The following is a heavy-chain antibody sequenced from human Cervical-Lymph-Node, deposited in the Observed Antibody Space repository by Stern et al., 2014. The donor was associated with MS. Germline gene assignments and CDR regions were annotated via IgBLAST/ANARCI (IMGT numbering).Heavy chain of an antibody. CDR3: ARHPPYNILTGFDS. D-gene: IGHD3-9*01. CDR1: GVSVSDYY. V-gene: IGHV4-59*08. CDR2: LKYSGTT. J-gene: IGHJ4*02. Sequence: QVQLQESGPGLVKPSETLSLTCTVSGVSVSDYYWSWIRQPPGKGLEWIAFLKYSGTTDYNPSLKSRVTISIDTSTNRLSLRLSALPAADTAVYYCARHPPYNILTGFDSWGQGTLVTVSS.